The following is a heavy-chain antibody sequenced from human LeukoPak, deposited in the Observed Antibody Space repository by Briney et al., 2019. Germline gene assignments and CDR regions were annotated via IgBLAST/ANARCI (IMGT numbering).Heavy chain of an antibody. CDR1: GFTFSSYS. Sequence: GGSLRLSCAASGFTFSSYSMSWVRQAPGKGLEWVSSISSSSSYIYYADSVKGRFTISRDNAKNSLYLQMNSLRAEDTAVYYCARSMGSQYFYFDYWGQGTLVTVSS. CDR2: ISSSSSYI. J-gene: IGHJ4*02. V-gene: IGHV3-21*01. CDR3: ARSMGSQYFYFDY. D-gene: IGHD3-10*01.